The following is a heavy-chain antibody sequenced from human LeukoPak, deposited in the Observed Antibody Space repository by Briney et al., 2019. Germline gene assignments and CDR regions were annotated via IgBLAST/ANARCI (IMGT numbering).Heavy chain of an antibody. V-gene: IGHV3-9*01. D-gene: IGHD3-10*01. J-gene: IGHJ5*02. CDR1: GFTFDDYA. CDR2: ISWNSGSI. Sequence: GRSLRLSCAASGFTFDDYAMHWVRQTPGKGLEWVSGISWNSGSIGYADSVKGRFTISRDNAKNSLYLQMNSLRAEDTALYYCAKGHYGSGSYFRGFDPWGQGTLVTVSS. CDR3: AKGHYGSGSYFRGFDP.